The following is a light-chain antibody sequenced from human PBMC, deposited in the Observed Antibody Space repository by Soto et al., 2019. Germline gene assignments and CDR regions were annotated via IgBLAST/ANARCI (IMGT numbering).Light chain of an antibody. J-gene: IGKJ1*01. V-gene: IGKV3-15*01. CDR2: GAS. CDR1: QSVDIN. CDR3: QQYRSWPRT. Sequence: EIVLTQSPGTLSLSPGERVTLSCRASQSVDINLAWYQQKPGQAPRLLIYGASTRATDMSGTFSGRGSGTEFTLTISNVRPEDFAVYYCQQYRSWPRTFGQGTKVDIK.